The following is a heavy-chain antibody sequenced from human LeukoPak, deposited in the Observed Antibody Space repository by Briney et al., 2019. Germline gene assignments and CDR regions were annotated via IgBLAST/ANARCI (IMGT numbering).Heavy chain of an antibody. CDR3: ARGHGSGYQLLWVYYFDY. V-gene: IGHV3-30*04. D-gene: IGHD2-2*01. CDR2: ISYDGSNK. CDR1: GFTFSSYA. J-gene: IGHJ4*02. Sequence: GGPLRLSCAASGFTFSSYAMHWVRQAPGKGLEWVAVISYDGSNKYYADSVKGRFTISRDNSKNTLYLQMNSLRAEDTAVYYCARGHGSGYQLLWVYYFDYWGQGTLVTVSS.